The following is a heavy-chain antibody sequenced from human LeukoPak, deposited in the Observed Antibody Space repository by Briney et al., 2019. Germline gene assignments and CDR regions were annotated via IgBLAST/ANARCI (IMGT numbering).Heavy chain of an antibody. J-gene: IGHJ4*02. CDR3: AIVFCSGGSCYPHTFDY. V-gene: IGHV3-30*02. D-gene: IGHD2-15*01. CDR2: IRKDGSIK. Sequence: GGSLRLSCAASRFTFSTYGMHSVRQAPGKGLDWVAFIRKDGSIKYYADSVKGRFTISRDNSENTLYLQMNSLRPEDTAMYYCAIVFCSGGSCYPHTFDYWGQGILVTVSS. CDR1: RFTFSTYG.